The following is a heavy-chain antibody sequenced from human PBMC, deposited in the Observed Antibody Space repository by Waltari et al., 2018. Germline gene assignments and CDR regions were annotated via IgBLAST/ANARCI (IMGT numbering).Heavy chain of an antibody. D-gene: IGHD3-16*01. CDR3: ARGGGY. J-gene: IGHJ4*02. V-gene: IGHV3-30-3*01. CDR1: GFTFSSYA. CDR2: RSYDGSNK. Sequence: QVQLVESGGGVVQPGRSLRLSCAASGFTFSSYAMHWVRQAPGKGLEWVAVRSYDGSNKYYADSVKGRFTSSRENSKKTLYLQMKSLRAEDTAVYYGARGGGYWGQGTLVTVSS.